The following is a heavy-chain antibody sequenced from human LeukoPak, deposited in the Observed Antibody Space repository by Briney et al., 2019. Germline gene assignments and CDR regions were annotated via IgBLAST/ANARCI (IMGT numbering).Heavy chain of an antibody. V-gene: IGHV3-9*01. Sequence: GGSLRLSCAASGFTFDDYAMHWVRQAPGKGLGWVSGISWNSGSIGYADSVKGRFTISRDNAKNSLYLQMNSLRAEDTALYYCARQAAMVHAIDYWGQGTLVTVSS. CDR2: ISWNSGSI. CDR1: GFTFDDYA. D-gene: IGHD5-18*01. CDR3: ARQAAMVHAIDY. J-gene: IGHJ4*02.